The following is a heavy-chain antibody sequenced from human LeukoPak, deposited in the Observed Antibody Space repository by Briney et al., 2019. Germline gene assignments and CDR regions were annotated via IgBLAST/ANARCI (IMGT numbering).Heavy chain of an antibody. CDR1: GYTFTSYY. CDR3: ARDSGYSYGPGYYYYMDV. V-gene: IGHV1-46*01. CDR2: INPSGGST. D-gene: IGHD5-18*01. J-gene: IGHJ6*03. Sequence: ASVKVSRKASGYTFTSYYMHWVRQDPGQGLEWMGIINPSGGSTSYAQKFQGRVTMTRDMSTSTVYMELSSLRSEDTAVYYCARDSGYSYGPGYYYYMDVWGKGTTVTVSS.